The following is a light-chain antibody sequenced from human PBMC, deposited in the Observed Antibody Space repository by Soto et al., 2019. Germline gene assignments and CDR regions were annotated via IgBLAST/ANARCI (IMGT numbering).Light chain of an antibody. CDR2: EVT. V-gene: IGLV2-14*01. CDR3: SSYTNINTRACV. CDR1: SSDIGAYDY. J-gene: IGLJ1*01. Sequence: QSGLTQPPPASGSPGQSVTISCTGSSSDIGAYDYVSWYQQHPGKVPKLMIYEVTDRPSGVSNRFSGSKSGNTASLTISGLQAEDEAEYYCSSYTNINTRACVFGTGTKVTVL.